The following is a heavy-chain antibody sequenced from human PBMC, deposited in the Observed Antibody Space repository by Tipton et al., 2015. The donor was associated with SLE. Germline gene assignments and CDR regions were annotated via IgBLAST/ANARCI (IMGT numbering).Heavy chain of an antibody. D-gene: IGHD1-26*01. Sequence: LRLSCTVSGGSISSSSYYWGWIRQPPGKGLEWIGSIYYSGSTYYNPSLKSRVTISVDTSKNQFSLKLSSVTAADTAVYYCARLLLGWDDYWGQGTLVTVSS. J-gene: IGHJ4*02. CDR1: GGSISSSSYY. V-gene: IGHV4-39*01. CDR2: IYYSGST. CDR3: ARLLLGWDDY.